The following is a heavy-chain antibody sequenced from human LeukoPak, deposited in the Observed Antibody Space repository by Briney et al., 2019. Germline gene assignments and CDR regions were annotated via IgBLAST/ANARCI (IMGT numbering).Heavy chain of an antibody. J-gene: IGHJ4*02. V-gene: IGHV3-74*01. CDR2: INSGGSST. D-gene: IGHD3-16*01. CDR3: ARDPSRYLRVGHYDY. CDR1: GFTFSPYW. Sequence: GGSLRLSCAASGFTFSPYWMHWVRQAPGKGLVWVSHINSGGSSTSYADSVKGRFTISRDNAKNTLFLQMHSLRADDTAVYYCARDPSRYLRVGHYDYWGQGTLVAVSS.